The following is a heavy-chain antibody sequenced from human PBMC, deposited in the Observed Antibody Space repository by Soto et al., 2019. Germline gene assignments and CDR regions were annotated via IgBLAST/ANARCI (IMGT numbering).Heavy chain of an antibody. V-gene: IGHV3-33*01. CDR3: ARDLCGGDCYPPDY. CDR2: IWYDGSKK. CDR1: GFTFSSYG. J-gene: IGHJ4*02. Sequence: SLRLSCAASGFTFSSYGMHWVRQAPGKGLEWVAVIWYDGSKKYYADSVRGRFTISRDNSKNTLYLQMNSLRAEDTAVYYCARDLCGGDCYPPDYWGQGSRVTVS. D-gene: IGHD2-21*02.